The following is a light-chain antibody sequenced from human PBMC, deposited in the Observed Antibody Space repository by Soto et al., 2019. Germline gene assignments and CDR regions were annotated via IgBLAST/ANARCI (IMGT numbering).Light chain of an antibody. Sequence: QCVLAQPASVSGSPGQSITISCTCTSSDVGGHNSVSWYRQDPGKAPKLMIYDVSNRPSGVSDRFSGSKSGNTASLTISGLQIEDEADYYCSSFTSSVTYVFGTGTKVTVL. V-gene: IGLV2-14*01. CDR3: SSFTSSVTYV. CDR2: DVS. CDR1: SSDVGGHNS. J-gene: IGLJ1*01.